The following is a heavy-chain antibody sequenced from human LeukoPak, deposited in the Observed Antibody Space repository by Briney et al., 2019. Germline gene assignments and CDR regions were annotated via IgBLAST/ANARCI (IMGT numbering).Heavy chain of an antibody. V-gene: IGHV5-51*01. D-gene: IGHD3-10*01. CDR3: ARSLPGTMLRGYGIDV. J-gene: IGHJ6*04. CDR2: IYPGDSDT. CDR1: GYSFTNYW. Sequence: RGESLKISCKASGYSFTNYWIGWVRQMPGKGLELIGIIYPGDSDTRYRPSFQGQVTISADKSKSTAYLQWGSLKASDTAMYYCARSLPGTMLRGYGIDVRGKGTTVTVSS.